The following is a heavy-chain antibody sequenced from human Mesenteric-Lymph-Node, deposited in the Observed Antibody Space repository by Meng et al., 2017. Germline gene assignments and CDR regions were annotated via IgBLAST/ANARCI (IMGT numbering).Heavy chain of an antibody. CDR3: ARRPTGIDY. CDR2: IIHGGSP. V-gene: IGHV4-34*12. J-gene: IGHJ4*02. CDR1: CGSLSGAY. Sequence: VKLQQCGAGLLQPSETLTHTCAVNCGSLSGAYWNWIRQPPVKGLEWIGEIIHGGSPSYNPSLKSRVTISIDTSKNQLSLMLSSVTAADTAVYYCARRPTGIDYWGQGTLVTVSS. D-gene: IGHD2-8*02.